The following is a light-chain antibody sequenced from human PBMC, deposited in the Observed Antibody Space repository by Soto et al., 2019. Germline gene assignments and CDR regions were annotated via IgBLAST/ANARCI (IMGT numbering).Light chain of an antibody. CDR3: SSYAGSSTYV. V-gene: IGLV2-8*01. CDR1: SSDVGGYNY. J-gene: IGLJ1*01. Sequence: QSVLTQPPSASGSPGQSVTISCTGTSSDVGGYNYVAWFQQHPGKAPKLLIYEVTKRPSGVPDRFSGTKSGNTASLTFAGLQAEDEADDFGSSYAGSSTYVFGTGTKLTF. CDR2: EVT.